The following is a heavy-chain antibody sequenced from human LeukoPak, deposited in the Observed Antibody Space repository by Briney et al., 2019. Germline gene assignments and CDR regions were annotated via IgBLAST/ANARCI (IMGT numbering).Heavy chain of an antibody. CDR3: ARQAPPSGLRLGALSLPFAY. D-gene: IGHD3-16*02. CDR1: RGSTTSSSYY. Sequence: PSESLSLTRTVSRGSTTSSSYYWGWIRQPPGKGLGWIGCIYSSGSTYYNPSLKGRVTISVPTSKNQFSLTLSSVPAADTAVYYCARQAPPSGLRLGALSLPFAYWGQRTLVSVSS. CDR2: IYSSGST. J-gene: IGHJ4*02. V-gene: IGHV4-39*01.